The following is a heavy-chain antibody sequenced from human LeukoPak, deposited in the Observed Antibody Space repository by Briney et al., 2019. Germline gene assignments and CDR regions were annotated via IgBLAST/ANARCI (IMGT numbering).Heavy chain of an antibody. V-gene: IGHV3-30-3*01. CDR1: GFTFSSYA. CDR3: ARHPPSGSYLYYFDY. D-gene: IGHD1-26*01. J-gene: IGHJ4*02. CDR2: ISYDGSNK. Sequence: GGSLRLSCAVSGFTFSSYAMHWVRQAPGKGLEWVAVISYDGSNKYYADSVKGRFTISRDNSKNTLYLQMNSLRAEDTAVYYCARHPPSGSYLYYFDYWGQGTLVTVSS.